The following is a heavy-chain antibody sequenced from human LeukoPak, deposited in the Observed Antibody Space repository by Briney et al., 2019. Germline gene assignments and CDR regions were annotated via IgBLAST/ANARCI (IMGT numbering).Heavy chain of an antibody. V-gene: IGHV1-69*05. CDR2: IIPIFGTA. D-gene: IGHD5-18*01. Sequence: SVKVSCKASGGTFSSYAISWVRQAPGQGLEWMGGIIPIFGTANYAQKFQGRVTITTDESTSTAYMELSSLRSEDTAVYYCASSRLGYSYGHDPSYYYYYYMDVWGKGTTVTVSS. CDR3: ASSRLGYSYGHDPSYYYYYYMDV. J-gene: IGHJ6*03. CDR1: GGTFSSYA.